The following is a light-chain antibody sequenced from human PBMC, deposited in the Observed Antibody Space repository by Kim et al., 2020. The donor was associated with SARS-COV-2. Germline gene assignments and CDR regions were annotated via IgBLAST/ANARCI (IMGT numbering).Light chain of an antibody. J-gene: IGLJ3*02. CDR3: QSYDSSLSGWV. Sequence: QSVLTPPSAVSGAPGQRVTISCTGSSSNIGAGYDVHWYQQLPGTAPKLLIYGNSNRPSGVPDRFSGSKSGTSASLAITWLQAEDEADYYCQSYDSSLSGWVFGGVTQLSVL. V-gene: IGLV1-40*01. CDR1: SSNIGAGYD. CDR2: GNS.